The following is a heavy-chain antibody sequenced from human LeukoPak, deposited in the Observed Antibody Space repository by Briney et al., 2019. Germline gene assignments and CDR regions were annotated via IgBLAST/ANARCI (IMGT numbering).Heavy chain of an antibody. V-gene: IGHV4-59*12. CDR3: ARGQIVVVPAAMGYYYYMDV. D-gene: IGHD2-2*01. CDR2: IYYSGST. J-gene: IGHJ6*03. CDR1: GGSISSYY. Sequence: SETLSLTCTVSGGSISSYYWSWIRQPPGKGLEWIGYIYYSGSTNYNPSLKSRVTISVDTSKNQFSLKLSSVTAADTAVYYCARGQIVVVPAAMGYYYYMDVWGKGTTVTVSS.